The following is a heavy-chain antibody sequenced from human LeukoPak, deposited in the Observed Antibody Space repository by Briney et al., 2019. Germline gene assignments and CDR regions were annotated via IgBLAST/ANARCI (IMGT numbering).Heavy chain of an antibody. CDR3: ARVVGNYVWGSYRPEGCFDS. CDR1: VYTFTSYA. CDR2: INMYNGNT. D-gene: IGHD3-16*02. J-gene: IGHJ4*02. V-gene: IGHV1-18*01. Sequence: GASVKVSCKASVYTFTSYAISWVRQAPGQGPEWMGWINMYNGNTNYAQKLQGRVTMTTDTSTSIAYMELRSLRSDDTAVYYCARVVGNYVWGSYRPEGCFDSWGQGTLVTVSS.